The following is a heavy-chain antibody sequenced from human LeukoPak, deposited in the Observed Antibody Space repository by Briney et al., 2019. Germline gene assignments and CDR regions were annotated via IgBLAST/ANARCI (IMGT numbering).Heavy chain of an antibody. CDR2: IKQDGSEK. J-gene: IGHJ4*02. V-gene: IGHV3-7*01. CDR1: GFTFSSYW. Sequence: GGSLRLSCAASGFTFSSYWMSWVRQAPGKGLEWVANIKQDGSEKYCVDSVKGRFPISRDNAKNSLYLQMNSLRAEDTAVYYCARPGYCSGDTCYVPFDYWGQGTLVTVSS. D-gene: IGHD2-15*01. CDR3: ARPGYCSGDTCYVPFDY.